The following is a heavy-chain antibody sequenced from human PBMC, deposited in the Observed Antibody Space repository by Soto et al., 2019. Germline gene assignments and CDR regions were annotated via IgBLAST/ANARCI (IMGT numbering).Heavy chain of an antibody. CDR2: IGTRGNTK. D-gene: IGHD4-17*01. Sequence: QVQLVESGGGLVKPGGSLRLSCATSGFTFSDYYMSWIRQAPGKGLEWVSYIGTRGNTKYYADSVRGRFTISRDNAKNSLYLQMNSLRADDTAVYYCARDGTAYYGEYYDYWGQGIPVTVYS. V-gene: IGHV3-11*01. CDR1: GFTFSDYY. J-gene: IGHJ4*02. CDR3: ARDGTAYYGEYYDY.